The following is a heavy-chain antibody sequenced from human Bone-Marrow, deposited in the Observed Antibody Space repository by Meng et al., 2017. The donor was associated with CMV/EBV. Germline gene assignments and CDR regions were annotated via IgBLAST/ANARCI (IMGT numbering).Heavy chain of an antibody. CDR2: IKEDGSER. J-gene: IGHJ5*02. CDR3: AREADGSGYNWFDP. D-gene: IGHD3-10*01. CDR1: GFTFSRYW. Sequence: GGSLRLSCAASGFTFSRYWMSWVRQAPGKGLEWVANIKEDGSERYYVDSVKGRFTISRDNAKNSLYLQMNSLRAEDTAVYYCAREADGSGYNWFDPWGQGTLVTVSS. V-gene: IGHV3-7*03.